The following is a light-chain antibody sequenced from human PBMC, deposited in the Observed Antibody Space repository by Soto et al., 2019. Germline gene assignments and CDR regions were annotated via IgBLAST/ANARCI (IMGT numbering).Light chain of an antibody. Sequence: EIVMTQSPATLSVSPGERATLSCRASQSVSSNLAWYQQKPGQAPRLLIYGASTRATGIPARFSGSGSGTEFTLTISSLQSEDFAVYYCQQYNNWPPLFGPGTKVIS. CDR2: GAS. J-gene: IGKJ3*01. CDR1: QSVSSN. CDR3: QQYNNWPPL. V-gene: IGKV3-15*01.